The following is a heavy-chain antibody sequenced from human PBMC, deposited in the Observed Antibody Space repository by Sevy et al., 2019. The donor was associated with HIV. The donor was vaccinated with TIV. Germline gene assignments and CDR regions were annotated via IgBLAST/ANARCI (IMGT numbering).Heavy chain of an antibody. CDR3: ARDPGDYSNYYYYYMDV. D-gene: IGHD4-17*01. J-gene: IGHJ6*03. V-gene: IGHV3-30-3*01. Sequence: GGSLRFSCAASGFTFSSYAMHWVRQAPGKGLEWVAVISYDGSNKYYADSVKGRFTISRDNSKNTLYLQMNSLRAEDTAVYYCARDPGDYSNYYYYYMDVWGKGTTVTVSS. CDR1: GFTFSSYA. CDR2: ISYDGSNK.